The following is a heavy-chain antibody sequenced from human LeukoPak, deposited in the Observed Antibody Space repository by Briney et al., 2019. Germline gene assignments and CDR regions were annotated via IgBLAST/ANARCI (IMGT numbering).Heavy chain of an antibody. V-gene: IGHV4-30-4*01. CDR3: ARDSRPSYDYGMDV. Sequence: SETLSLTCTVSGGSISSGDYYWSWIRQPPGKGLEWIGYIYYSGSTYYDPSVKSRVTISVDTSKNQFSLKLSSVTAADTAVYYCARDSRPSYDYGMDVWGQGTTVTVSS. CDR1: GGSISSGDYY. CDR2: IYYSGST. J-gene: IGHJ6*02.